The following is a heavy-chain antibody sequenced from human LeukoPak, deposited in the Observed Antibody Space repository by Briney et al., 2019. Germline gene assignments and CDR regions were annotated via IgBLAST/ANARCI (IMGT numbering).Heavy chain of an antibody. CDR1: GFTFCEYS. V-gene: IGHV3-11*01. J-gene: IGHJ6*02. CDR2: ISGSGHTI. CDR3: ARVQGGLLFAYCYYGMDV. D-gene: IGHD2-21*02. Sequence: GRCLCLSRAASGFTFCEYSMSGIRPAPGGGRERASYISGSGHTIYYTDSGKGRFTISRDNAKNSLFFQMSSLRAEDTAVYYCARVQGGLLFAYCYYGMDVWGQGTTVTVSS.